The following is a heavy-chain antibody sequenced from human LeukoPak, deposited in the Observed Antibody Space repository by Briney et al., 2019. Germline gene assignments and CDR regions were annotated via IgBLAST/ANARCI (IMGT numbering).Heavy chain of an antibody. CDR3: AKVPSTYSSSCY. CDR2: ISGSGSST. V-gene: IGHV3-23*01. CDR1: GSTFSNYA. D-gene: IGHD6-13*01. J-gene: IGHJ4*02. Sequence: GGSLRLSCVASGSTFSNYAMTWVRQAPGKGLEWVSTISGSGSSTYYADSVKGRFTISRDNSKNTLYLQMNSLRAEDTAVYYCAKVPSTYSSSCYWGQGTLVTVSS.